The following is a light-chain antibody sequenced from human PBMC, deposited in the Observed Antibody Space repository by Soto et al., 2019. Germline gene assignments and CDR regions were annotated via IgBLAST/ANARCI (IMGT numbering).Light chain of an antibody. CDR1: SSDVGGYNY. Sequence: QSALTQPASVSGSPGQSITISCTGTSSDVGGYNYVSWYQQHPGKAPKLMIYDVSNWPSGVSNRFSGSKSGNTASLTISGLQAEDEADYTSSSTLLYVFGTGTKVTVL. J-gene: IGLJ1*01. CDR3: SSTLLYV. V-gene: IGLV2-14*01. CDR2: DVS.